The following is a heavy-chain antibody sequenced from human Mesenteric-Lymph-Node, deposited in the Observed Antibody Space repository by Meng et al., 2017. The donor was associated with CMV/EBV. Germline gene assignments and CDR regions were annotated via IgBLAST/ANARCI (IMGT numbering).Heavy chain of an antibody. D-gene: IGHD3-3*01. V-gene: IGHV4-59*01. CDR1: GGSLSSYF. CDR2: IYYTGKT. J-gene: IGHJ3*02. CDR3: ARHQKYYDFVNAFDI. Sequence: SETLSLTCTVSGGSLSSYFWSWIRQPPGKDPQWIGFIYYTGKTDYNPSLKSRLTMSLDTSKNQFSLKLTSVTAADTAVYYCARHQKYYDFVNAFDIWGQGTMVTVSS.